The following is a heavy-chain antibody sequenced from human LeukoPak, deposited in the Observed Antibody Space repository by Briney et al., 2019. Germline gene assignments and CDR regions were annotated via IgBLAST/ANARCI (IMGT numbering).Heavy chain of an antibody. CDR2: ISGAGGTT. J-gene: IGHJ4*02. CDR3: AKASDFASSGFPIDVCDF. V-gene: IGHV3-23*01. CDR1: GFTFSTFD. D-gene: IGHD3-22*01. Sequence: GGSLRLSCAASGFTFSTFDKSWVRQAPGKGLQWVSTISGAGGTTLFADSVKGRFSISRDNSNNKVFLQMNSLRVEDTAVYYCAKASDFASSGFPIDVCDFWGQGLLVSVAS.